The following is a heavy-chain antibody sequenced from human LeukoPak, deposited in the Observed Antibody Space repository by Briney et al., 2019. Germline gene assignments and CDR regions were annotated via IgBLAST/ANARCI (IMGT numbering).Heavy chain of an antibody. CDR1: GGSFSGYY. V-gene: IGHV4-34*01. J-gene: IGHJ4*02. CDR2: INHSGST. D-gene: IGHD3-16*01. CDR3: ARARAIGDYFDY. Sequence: NSSETLSLTCAVYGGSFSGYYWSWIRQPPGKGLEWIGEINHSGSTNYNPSLKSRVTISVDTSKNQFSLKLSSVTAADTAVYYCARARAIGDYFDYWGQGTLVTVSS.